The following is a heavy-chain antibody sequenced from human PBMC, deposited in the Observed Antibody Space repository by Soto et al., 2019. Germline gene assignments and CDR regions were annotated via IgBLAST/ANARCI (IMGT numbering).Heavy chain of an antibody. Sequence: SETLSLTCTVSAGSISSGDYYWSWIRQPPGKGREGIGYIYYSGSTYYNPALKRRVTISVDTSKNQFSLKLSSVTAADTAVYYCARDFGNGWFDPWGQGTLVTVSS. CDR1: AGSISSGDYY. V-gene: IGHV4-30-4*01. CDR2: IYYSGST. CDR3: ARDFGNGWFDP. D-gene: IGHD3-10*01. J-gene: IGHJ5*02.